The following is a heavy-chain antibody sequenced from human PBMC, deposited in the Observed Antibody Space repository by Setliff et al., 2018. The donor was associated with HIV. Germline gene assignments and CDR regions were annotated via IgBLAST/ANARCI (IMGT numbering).Heavy chain of an antibody. V-gene: IGHV4-38-2*01. D-gene: IGHD3-3*01. CDR2: INYSGST. CDR3: ARGGLGVVTSFDS. J-gene: IGHJ4*02. Sequence: ASETLSLTCAVSGYSISSGYYWGWIRQPPGKGLEWIGYINYSGSTNYNPSLKSRVTISVDTSKNQFSLKLSSVTAADTAAYYCARGGLGVVTSFDSWGPGALVTVSS. CDR1: GYSISSGYY.